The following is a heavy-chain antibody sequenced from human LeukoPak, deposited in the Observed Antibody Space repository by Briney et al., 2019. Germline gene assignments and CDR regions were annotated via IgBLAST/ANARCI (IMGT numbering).Heavy chain of an antibody. V-gene: IGHV3-20*04. CDR1: GFTFDDYG. Sequence: GGSLRLSCAASGFTFDDYGMSWVRQAPGKGLEWVSGINWNGGSTGYADSVKGRFTISRDNAKNSLYLQMNGLRAEDTALYYCARAGRDISSGWYVYWGQGTLVTVSS. CDR3: ARAGRDISSGWYVY. D-gene: IGHD6-19*01. J-gene: IGHJ4*02. CDR2: INWNGGST.